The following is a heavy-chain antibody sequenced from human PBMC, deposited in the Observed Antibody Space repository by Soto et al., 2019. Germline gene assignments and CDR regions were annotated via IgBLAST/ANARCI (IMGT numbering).Heavy chain of an antibody. J-gene: IGHJ4*02. V-gene: IGHV4-30-4*01. D-gene: IGHD1-1*01. Sequence: QVQLQESGPGLVKPSQTLSLTCTVSGASVSSGDYYWSCIRQPPGKGLEWIGYIYSSGGSYYNPSLKGRLTISIDTSKNQFSLKLNSVTVADTAIYYCAGTGTTDDYWGRGTLVTVSS. CDR2: IYSSGGS. CDR3: AGTGTTDDY. CDR1: GASVSSGDYY.